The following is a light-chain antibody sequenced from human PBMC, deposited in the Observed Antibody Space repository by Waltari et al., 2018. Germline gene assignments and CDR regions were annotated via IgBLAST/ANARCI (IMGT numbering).Light chain of an antibody. Sequence: QYALTQPASVSGSPGQSLTISCTATSSDVGGYNYVSWYQQHPDKAPKLMIYDVSDRPSGVSNRFSGSKSGNTASLTISGLQTEDEADYYCTSYTTTSPLVFGTGTRVTVL. CDR2: DVS. J-gene: IGLJ1*01. CDR3: TSYTTTSPLV. V-gene: IGLV2-14*03. CDR1: SSDVGGYNY.